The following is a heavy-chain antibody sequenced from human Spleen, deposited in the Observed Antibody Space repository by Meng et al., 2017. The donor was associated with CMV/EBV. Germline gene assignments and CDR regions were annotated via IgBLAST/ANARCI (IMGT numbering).Heavy chain of an antibody. J-gene: IGHJ5*02. CDR3: ASSAARPGYKFDP. CDR2: IYHSGST. Sequence: SETLSLTCTVSRGSISSGYYWGWIRQPPGKGLEWIGSIYHSGSTYYNPSLKSRVTISVDTSKNQFSLKLSSVTAADTAVYYCASSAARPGYKFDPWGQGTLVTVSS. CDR1: RGSISSGYY. V-gene: IGHV4-38-2*02. D-gene: IGHD6-6*01.